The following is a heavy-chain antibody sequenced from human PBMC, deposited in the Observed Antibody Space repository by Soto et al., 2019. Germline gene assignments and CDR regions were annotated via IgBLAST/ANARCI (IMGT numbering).Heavy chain of an antibody. CDR2: IKQDGSEK. V-gene: IGHV3-7*03. D-gene: IGHD3-3*01. CDR3: AREPRFLEWLPHYGMDV. Sequence: GGSLRLSCAASGFTFSSYWMSWVRQAPGKGLEWVANIKQDGSEKYYVDSVKGRFTISRDNAKNSLYLQMNSLRAEDTAVYYCAREPRFLEWLPHYGMDVWGQGTTGTVSS. J-gene: IGHJ6*02. CDR1: GFTFSSYW.